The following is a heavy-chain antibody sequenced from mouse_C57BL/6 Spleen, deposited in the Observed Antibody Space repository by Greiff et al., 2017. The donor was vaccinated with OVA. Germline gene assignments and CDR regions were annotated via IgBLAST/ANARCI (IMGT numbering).Heavy chain of an antibody. V-gene: IGHV1-50*01. CDR3: ARRIYYDYSYYFDY. Sequence: QVQLQQPGAELVKPGASVKLSCKASGYTFTSSWMQWVKQRPGQGLEWIGEIDPSDSYTNYNQKFKGKATLTVDTSSSTAYMQLSSLTSEDSAVYYCARRIYYDYSYYFDYWVQGTTRTVSS. CDR1: GYTFTSSW. D-gene: IGHD2-4*01. CDR2: IDPSDSYT. J-gene: IGHJ2*01.